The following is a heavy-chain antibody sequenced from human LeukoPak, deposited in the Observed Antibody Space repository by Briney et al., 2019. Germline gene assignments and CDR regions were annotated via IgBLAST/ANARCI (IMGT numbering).Heavy chain of an antibody. CDR3: ARRRRYNWNYFDY. CDR1: GYTFTSYD. V-gene: IGHV1-8*01. CDR2: VNPNSGNT. Sequence: ASVKVSCKASGYTFTSYDINWVRQAGGQGVEGMGWVNPNSGNTGYAQKFQGRVTMTRNTSISTAYMELSSLRSEDTAVYYCARRRRYNWNYFDYWGQGTLVTVSS. J-gene: IGHJ4*02. D-gene: IGHD1-20*01.